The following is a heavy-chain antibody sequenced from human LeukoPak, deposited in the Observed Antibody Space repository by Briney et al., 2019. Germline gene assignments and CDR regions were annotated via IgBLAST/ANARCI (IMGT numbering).Heavy chain of an antibody. CDR2: ISGSSGNT. CDR3: ANTRKRYCSGGNCYSGILVYFDY. J-gene: IGHJ4*02. D-gene: IGHD2-15*01. CDR1: GFTFNTYA. V-gene: IGHV3-23*01. Sequence: PGGSLRLSCAASGFTFNTYAMSWVRQAPGKGLEWVSAISGSSGNTYYADSVKGRFTFSRDNSKNTLYLKMNSLRAEDTAVYYCANTRKRYCSGGNCYSGILVYFDYWGQGTLVTVSS.